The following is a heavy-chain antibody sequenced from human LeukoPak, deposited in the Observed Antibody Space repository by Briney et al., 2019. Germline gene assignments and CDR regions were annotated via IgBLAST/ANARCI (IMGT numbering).Heavy chain of an antibody. CDR1: GGSFSGYY. V-gene: IGHV4-34*01. J-gene: IGHJ2*01. D-gene: IGHD6-13*01. Sequence: SETLSLTCAVYGGSFSGYYWSWIRQPPGKGLEWIGEINHSGSTNYNPSLKSRVTISVDTSKNQFFLKLSSVTAADTAVYYCARVRPQWGIAAAGPRRGYWYFDLWGRGTLVTVSS. CDR3: ARVRPQWGIAAAGPRRGYWYFDL. CDR2: INHSGST.